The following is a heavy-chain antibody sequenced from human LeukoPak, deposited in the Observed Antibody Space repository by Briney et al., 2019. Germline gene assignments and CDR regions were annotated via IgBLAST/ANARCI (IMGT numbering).Heavy chain of an antibody. Sequence: SETLSLTCTVSGGSISSSSYYWGWIRQPPGKGLEWIGSIYYSGSTYYNPSLKSRVTISVDTSKNQFSLNLSSVTAAETAVYYCARHIRKTIFGVVIIRYFDYWGQGTLVTVSS. CDR3: ARHIRKTIFGVVIIRYFDY. CDR1: GGSISSSSYY. D-gene: IGHD3-3*01. J-gene: IGHJ4*02. V-gene: IGHV4-39*01. CDR2: IYYSGST.